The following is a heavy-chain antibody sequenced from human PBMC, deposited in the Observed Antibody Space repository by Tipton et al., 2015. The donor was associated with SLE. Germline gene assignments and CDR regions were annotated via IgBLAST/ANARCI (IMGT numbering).Heavy chain of an antibody. J-gene: IGHJ4*02. CDR2: INYGGST. V-gene: IGHV4-31*03. CDR3: ARGGVGGYDYFDY. D-gene: IGHD5-12*01. CDR1: GGSLKNYY. Sequence: TLSLTCTVSGGSLKNYYWTWIRQHPGKGLEWIGHINYGGSTYYKPSLKSRLTISVDTSKNQFSLKLSSVTAADTAVYFCARGGVGGYDYFDYWGQGTLVTVSS.